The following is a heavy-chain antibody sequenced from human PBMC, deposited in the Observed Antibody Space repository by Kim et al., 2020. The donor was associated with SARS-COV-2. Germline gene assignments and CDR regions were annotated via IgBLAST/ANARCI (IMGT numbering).Heavy chain of an antibody. CDR1: GGSISSYY. Sequence: SETLSLTCTVSGGSISSYYWSWIRQSPGKGLEWIGYIYYSGSTNYNPSLKSRVTISVDTSKNQFSLKLSSVTAADTAVYYCARVMVGDSSGYYLPSYWYFDLWGRGTLVTVSS. D-gene: IGHD3-22*01. CDR2: IYYSGST. CDR3: ARVMVGDSSGYYLPSYWYFDL. V-gene: IGHV4-59*01. J-gene: IGHJ2*01.